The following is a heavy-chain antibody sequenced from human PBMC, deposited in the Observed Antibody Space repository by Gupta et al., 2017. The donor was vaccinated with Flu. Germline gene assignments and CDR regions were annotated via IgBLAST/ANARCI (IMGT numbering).Heavy chain of an antibody. CDR1: GYTLTELS. Sequence: QVQLVQSGAEVKKPGASVKVSCKVSGYTLTELSMHWVRQAPGKGLEWMGGFDPEDGETIYAQKFQGRVTMTEDTSTDTAYMELSSLRSEETAVYYCATVEYCSSTSCYSSWFDPWGQETLVTVSS. D-gene: IGHD2-2*01. CDR2: FDPEDGET. V-gene: IGHV1-24*01. J-gene: IGHJ5*02. CDR3: ATVEYCSSTSCYSSWFDP.